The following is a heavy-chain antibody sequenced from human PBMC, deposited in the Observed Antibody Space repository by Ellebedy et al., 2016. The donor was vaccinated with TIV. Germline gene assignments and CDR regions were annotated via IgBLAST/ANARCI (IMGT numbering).Heavy chain of an antibody. CDR1: GGTFSYYT. D-gene: IGHD3-22*01. V-gene: IGHV1-69*04. CDR3: ARDGGRGDFDMIPVFITTYCFDY. CDR2: LNPILAIA. J-gene: IGHJ4*02. Sequence: ASVKVSCKASGGTFSYYTISWVRQAPGQGLEWMGRLNPILAIATYAEKFQDRVTITRDTSASTAYMEMTSLRSEDTAVYYCARDGGRGDFDMIPVFITTYCFDYWGQGTLVTVSS.